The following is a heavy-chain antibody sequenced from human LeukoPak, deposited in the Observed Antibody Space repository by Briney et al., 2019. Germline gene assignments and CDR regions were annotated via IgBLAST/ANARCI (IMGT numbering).Heavy chain of an antibody. Sequence: GGSLRLSCVGSGFSLEDYAMHWVRQVPGKGLEWVSSISWDSGNQAYTDSVKGRFTISRDNDKNSLYLQMNSLRPEDTAFYYCVKDMGFDLLKDAFHVWGQGTLVTVSS. CDR3: VKDMGFDLLKDAFHV. D-gene: IGHD3-9*01. J-gene: IGHJ3*01. CDR2: ISWDSGNQ. CDR1: GFSLEDYA. V-gene: IGHV3-9*01.